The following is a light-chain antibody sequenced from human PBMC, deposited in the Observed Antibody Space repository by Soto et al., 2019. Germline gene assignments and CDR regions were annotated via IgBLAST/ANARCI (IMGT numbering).Light chain of an antibody. Sequence: QAVVTQPPSASGTPGQRVTISCSGSSSNIGSNTVNWHQQLPGTAPKVLIYNNNRRPSGVPDRFSGSKSGTSASLAISGLQSGDEADYYCASWDDSLNGYVFGTGTKLTVL. CDR3: ASWDDSLNGYV. J-gene: IGLJ1*01. CDR2: NNN. V-gene: IGLV1-44*01. CDR1: SSNIGSNT.